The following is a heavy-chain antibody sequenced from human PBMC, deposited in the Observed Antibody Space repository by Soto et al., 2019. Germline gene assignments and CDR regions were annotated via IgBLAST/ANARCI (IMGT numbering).Heavy chain of an antibody. CDR2: INHSGST. Sequence: QVQLQQWGAGLLKPSETLSLACAVYGGSFSGYYWSWIRQPPGKGLEWIGEINHSGSTNYNPSLKSQVTISVDTSKNQFSLKLSSVTAADTAVSYRARGLHRSAVDYWGQRTLVTVSS. CDR3: ARGLHRSAVDY. J-gene: IGHJ4*02. V-gene: IGHV4-34*01. D-gene: IGHD6-25*01. CDR1: GGSFSGYY.